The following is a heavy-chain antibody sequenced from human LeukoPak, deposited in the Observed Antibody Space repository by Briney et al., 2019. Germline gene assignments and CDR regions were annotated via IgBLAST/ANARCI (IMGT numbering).Heavy chain of an antibody. D-gene: IGHD2-2*01. J-gene: IGHJ4*02. CDR1: GYTFSGYY. CDR2: INPNSGGT. V-gene: IGHV1-2*02. Sequence: ASVKVSCKASGYTFSGYYMHWVRQAPGQGLEWMGWINPNSGGTNYAQKFQGRVTMTGDTSISTAYMELSSLRSEDTAVYYCARGQVGSTGLSDYWGQGTLVTVSS. CDR3: ARGQVGSTGLSDY.